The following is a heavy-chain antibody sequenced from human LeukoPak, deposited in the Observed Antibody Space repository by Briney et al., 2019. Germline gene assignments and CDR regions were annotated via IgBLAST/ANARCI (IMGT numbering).Heavy chain of an antibody. CDR2: IFPGDSET. J-gene: IGHJ4*02. CDR3: ATSESQTRFDY. D-gene: IGHD1/OR15-1a*01. CDR1: GYSFTTHW. V-gene: IGHV5-51*01. Sequence: GASLKISCKGSGYSFTTHWIGWVRQLPGKGLEWMGLIFPGDSETIYSPSFQGQVTISADKSINTAYLRWSSLKASDTAMYYCATSESQTRFDYWGQGTLVTVSS.